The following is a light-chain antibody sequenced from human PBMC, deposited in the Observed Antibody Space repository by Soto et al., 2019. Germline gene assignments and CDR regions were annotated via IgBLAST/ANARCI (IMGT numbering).Light chain of an antibody. CDR3: QQGYTSAIT. J-gene: IGKJ5*01. V-gene: IGKV1-39*01. CDR1: QSIGKH. CDR2: AAS. Sequence: IQMTQSPSSLSASGGDRVTITCRASQSIGKHLNWYQQKPGKAPKFLIYAASNLQSGVPSRFSGSGSGTDFTLTVNSLQPEDFATYYCQQGYTSAITFGQGTRLEIK.